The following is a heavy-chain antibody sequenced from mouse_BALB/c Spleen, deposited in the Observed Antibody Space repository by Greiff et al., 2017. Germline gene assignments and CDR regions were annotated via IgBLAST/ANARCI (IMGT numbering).Heavy chain of an antibody. D-gene: IGHD2-3*01. V-gene: IGHV14-3*02. CDR1: GFNIKDTY. J-gene: IGHJ2*01. Sequence: EVKLMESGAELVKPGASVKLSCTASGFNIKDTYMHWVKQRPEQGLEWIGRIDPANGNTKYDPKFQGKATITADTSSNTAYLQLSSLTSEDTAVYYCARSGGYYYFDYWGQGTTLTVSS. CDR3: ARSGGYYYFDY. CDR2: IDPANGNT.